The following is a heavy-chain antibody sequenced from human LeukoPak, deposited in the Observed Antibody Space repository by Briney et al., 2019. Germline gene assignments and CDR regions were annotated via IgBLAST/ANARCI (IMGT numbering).Heavy chain of an antibody. CDR3: ARNTEYSSSSALGY. CDR2: ISYDGSNK. J-gene: IGHJ4*02. Sequence: PGGSLRLSCAASGFTFSSYAMHWVRQAPGKGLEWVAVISYDGSNKYYADSVKGRFTISRDNSKNTLYLQMNRLRAVDTAVYYCARNTEYSSSSALGYWGQGTLVTVSS. V-gene: IGHV3-30-3*01. CDR1: GFTFSSYA. D-gene: IGHD6-6*01.